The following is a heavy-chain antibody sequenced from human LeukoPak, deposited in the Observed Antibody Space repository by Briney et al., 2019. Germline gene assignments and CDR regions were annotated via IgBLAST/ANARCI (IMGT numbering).Heavy chain of an antibody. Sequence: PSETLSLTCTVSGDSISSGDYFCNWIRQPPGKGLEWIGYIYYSGSTYYNPSLKSRVTISVDTSKNQFSLKLSSVTAADTAVYYCAREGDYTFDYWGQGTLVTVSS. CDR1: GDSISSGDYF. D-gene: IGHD3-16*01. CDR2: IYYSGST. CDR3: AREGDYTFDY. V-gene: IGHV4-30-4*01. J-gene: IGHJ4*02.